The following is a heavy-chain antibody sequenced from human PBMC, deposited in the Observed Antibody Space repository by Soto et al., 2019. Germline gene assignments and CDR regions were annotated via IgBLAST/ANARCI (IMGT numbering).Heavy chain of an antibody. V-gene: IGHV4-39*01. CDR2: IYYSGST. D-gene: IGHD2-21*01. J-gene: IGHJ4*02. CDR3: ARTFCSTSFGDGDRDPFYY. CDR1: GASISGSSNF. Sequence: PSETLSLTCSVSGASISGSSNFWGWVRQPPGKGLEWIGSIYYSGSTYNNPSLKSRVTISVDTSKNQFFLKLSSVTAADTAVYYCARTFCSTSFGDGDRDPFYYCGQGTLVTVS.